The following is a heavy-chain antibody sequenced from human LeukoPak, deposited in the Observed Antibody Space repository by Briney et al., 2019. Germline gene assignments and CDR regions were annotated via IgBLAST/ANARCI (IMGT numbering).Heavy chain of an antibody. V-gene: IGHV3-15*01. Sequence: WVRQPPGKGLEWVGRIKSKTDNGTIDYAAPVRGRFTISRDDSENTLYLQMSSLKTEDTAVYYCTTDRLDYWSGYSNYYYYYYMDVWGKGTTVTVSS. J-gene: IGHJ6*03. CDR2: IKSKTDNGTI. D-gene: IGHD3-3*01. CDR3: TTDRLDYWSGYSNYYYYYYMDV.